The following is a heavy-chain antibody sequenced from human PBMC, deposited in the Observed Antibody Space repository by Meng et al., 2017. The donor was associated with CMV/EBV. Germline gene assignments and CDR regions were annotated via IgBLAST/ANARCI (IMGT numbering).Heavy chain of an antibody. CDR1: GGTFSSYA. D-gene: IGHD3-3*01. V-gene: IGHV1-69*05. Sequence: SVKVSCKASGGTFSSYAISWVRQASGQGLEWMGGIIPIFGTANYAQKFQGRVTITTDESTSTAYMELSSLRSEDTAVYYCARAQRITIFGVAKNYYYYGMDVWGQGTTVTVSS. J-gene: IGHJ6*02. CDR3: ARAQRITIFGVAKNYYYYGMDV. CDR2: IIPIFGTA.